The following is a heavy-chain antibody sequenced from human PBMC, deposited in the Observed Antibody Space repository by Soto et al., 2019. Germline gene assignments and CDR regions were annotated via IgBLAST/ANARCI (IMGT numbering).Heavy chain of an antibody. J-gene: IGHJ4*02. CDR1: GGSISSGGYY. Sequence: SETLSLTCTVSGGSISSGGYYWSWIRQHPGKGLEWVGYIYYSGSTYYNPSLKSRVTISVDTSKNQFSLKLSSVTAADTAVYYCARVAFAAMDHQRFDYWGQGALVTVSS. CDR3: ARVAFAAMDHQRFDY. V-gene: IGHV4-31*03. CDR2: IYYSGST. D-gene: IGHD5-18*01.